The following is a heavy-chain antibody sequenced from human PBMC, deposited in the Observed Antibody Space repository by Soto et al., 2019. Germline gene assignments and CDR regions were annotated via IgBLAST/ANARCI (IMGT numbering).Heavy chain of an antibody. CDR2: TFHSGNT. J-gene: IGHJ4*02. CDR3: ARGDSSGWARFFDY. V-gene: IGHV4-38-2*01. D-gene: IGHD6-19*01. Sequence: SATVPLTYEGPTFTISNGYYCGWIRQPPGKGLEWIGTTFHSGNTYYSPSLRSRVTISVDTSKNQFSLKVTSVTAADTAVYYCARGDSSGWARFFDYWGQGTLVTVSS. CDR1: TFTISNGYY.